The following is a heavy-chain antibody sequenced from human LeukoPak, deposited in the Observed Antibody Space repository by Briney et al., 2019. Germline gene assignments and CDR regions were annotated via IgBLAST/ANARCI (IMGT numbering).Heavy chain of an antibody. V-gene: IGHV1-46*01. CDR3: ARVRDFWSGSTDYGMDV. J-gene: IGHJ6*02. D-gene: IGHD3-3*01. CDR2: INPSGGST. CDR1: GYTFTSYY. Sequence: ASVKVSCKASGYTFTSYYMHWVRQAPGQGLEWMGIINPSGGSTSYAQKFQGRVTMTRDTSTSTVYMELSSLRSEDTAVYYCARVRDFWSGSTDYGMDVWGQGTTVTVSS.